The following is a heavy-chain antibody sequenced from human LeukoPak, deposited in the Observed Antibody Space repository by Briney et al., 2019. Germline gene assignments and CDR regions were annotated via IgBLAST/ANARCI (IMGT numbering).Heavy chain of an antibody. J-gene: IGHJ4*02. Sequence: SGPTLVNPTQTLTLTCTFSGFSLSTSGMRVSWIRQPPGKALEWLARIDWDDDKFYSTSLKTRLTISKDTSKNQVVLTVTNMDPVDTATYYCERIRSSGWYDYWGQGTLVTVSS. CDR3: ERIRSSGWYDY. CDR2: IDWDDDK. V-gene: IGHV2-70*04. CDR1: GFSLSTSGMR. D-gene: IGHD6-19*01.